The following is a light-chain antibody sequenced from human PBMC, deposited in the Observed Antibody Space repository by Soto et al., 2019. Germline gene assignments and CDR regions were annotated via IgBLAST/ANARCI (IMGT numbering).Light chain of an antibody. CDR3: QQLNSYPALT. CDR2: AAS. CDR1: QGISSY. Sequence: DIQLTQSPSFLSASVGDRVTVTCRASQGISSYLAWYQQRPGNAPKLLIYAASTLQSGVPSRLSGSGYGPEFTLTISSLQPEDFATYYCQQLNSYPALTFGGGTKVDIK. V-gene: IGKV1-9*01. J-gene: IGKJ4*01.